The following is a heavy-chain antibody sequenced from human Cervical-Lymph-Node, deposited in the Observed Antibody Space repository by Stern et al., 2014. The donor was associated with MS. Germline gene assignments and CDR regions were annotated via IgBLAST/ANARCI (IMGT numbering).Heavy chain of an antibody. D-gene: IGHD6-19*01. V-gene: IGHV3-74*01. CDR2: INSDASIT. Sequence: EVQLVESGGGLVQPGGSLRLSCAASGFTFRSHWMHWVRQAPGKGLVWVSRINSDASITTYADSVKGRFTISRDNAKNTLYLQMNSLRAEDTAVYYCARDGATGYSSGRPDYWGQGTLVTVSS. CDR3: ARDGATGYSSGRPDY. CDR1: GFTFRSHW. J-gene: IGHJ4*02.